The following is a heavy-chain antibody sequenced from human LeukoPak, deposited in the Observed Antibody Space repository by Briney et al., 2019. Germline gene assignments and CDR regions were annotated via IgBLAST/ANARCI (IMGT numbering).Heavy chain of an antibody. Sequence: GGALRLSCAASGFIFSNDPMNWVRQAPGKGPGWISNIRDSGNEMFYADSVKGRFTISRDNAKNSLYLQMNSLRAEDTAVYYCASSITPNDAFDIWGQGTMVTVSS. CDR1: GFIFSNDP. V-gene: IGHV3-21*05. CDR3: ASSITPNDAFDI. CDR2: IRDSGNEM. J-gene: IGHJ3*02. D-gene: IGHD3-3*01.